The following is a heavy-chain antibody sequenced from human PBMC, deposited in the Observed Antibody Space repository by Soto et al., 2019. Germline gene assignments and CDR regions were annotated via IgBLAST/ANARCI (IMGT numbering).Heavy chain of an antibody. D-gene: IGHD3-10*01. CDR2: IYFSGST. Sequence: SAKLSRTCTVSGASINSGGYYWSWIRQLPGKGLEWIGYIYFSGSTYYNPSLESRVTISLDTSQNQFSLKLSSVTAADTAVYYCASGNAGEVLLAYWGQGTLVTFAS. V-gene: IGHV4-31*03. CDR3: ASGNAGEVLLAY. J-gene: IGHJ4*02. CDR1: GASINSGGYY.